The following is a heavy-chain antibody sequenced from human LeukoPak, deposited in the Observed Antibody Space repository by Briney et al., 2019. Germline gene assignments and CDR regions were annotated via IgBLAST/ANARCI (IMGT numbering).Heavy chain of an antibody. Sequence: GGSLRLSCAASGFTFSSYSMNWVRQAPGKGLEWVSSISSSSSYIYYADSVKGRFTISRDNAKNSLYLQMNSLRAEDTAVYYCARDRRSSWSHGGGAFDIWGQGTMVTVSS. CDR1: GFTFSSYS. V-gene: IGHV3-21*01. CDR3: ARDRRSSWSHGGGAFDI. D-gene: IGHD6-13*01. J-gene: IGHJ3*02. CDR2: ISSSSSYI.